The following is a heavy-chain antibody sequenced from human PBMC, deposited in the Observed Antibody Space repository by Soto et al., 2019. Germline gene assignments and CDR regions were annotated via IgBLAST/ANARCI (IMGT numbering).Heavy chain of an antibody. CDR1: GFTFSSYS. V-gene: IGHV3-21*06. D-gene: IGHD3-10*01. J-gene: IGHJ6*02. Sequence: PGGSLRVSCAASGFTFSSYSRNWVRQAPGKGLEWVSSISSGSSYIYYADSVKGRFTISRDNAKNSLYLQMNSLRAEDTAVYYCARSSGGSGKLWNYYGMDVWGQGTTVTVSS. CDR2: ISSGSSYI. CDR3: ARSSGGSGKLWNYYGMDV.